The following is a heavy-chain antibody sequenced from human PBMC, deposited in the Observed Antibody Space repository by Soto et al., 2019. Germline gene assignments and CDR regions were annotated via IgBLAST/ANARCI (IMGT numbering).Heavy chain of an antibody. CDR2: IYYSGST. V-gene: IGHV4-59*01. CDR3: ARGMIYGYSYYYYMDV. D-gene: IGHD3-10*01. J-gene: IGHJ6*03. Sequence: QVQLQESGPGLVKPSETLSLTCTVSGGSISSYYWSWIRQPPGKGLEWIGYIYYSGSTNYNPSLTSRVTISVDTSKNQFSLKLSSVTAADTAVYYCARGMIYGYSYYYYMDVWGKGTTVTVSS. CDR1: GGSISSYY.